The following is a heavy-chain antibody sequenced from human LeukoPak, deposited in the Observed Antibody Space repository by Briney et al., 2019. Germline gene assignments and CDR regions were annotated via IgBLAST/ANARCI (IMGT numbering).Heavy chain of an antibody. D-gene: IGHD4-23*01. CDR1: GGSISSGGYS. CDR3: AREYCGGKNNWFDP. V-gene: IGHV4-30-2*01. Sequence: SQTLSLTCAVSGGSISSGGYSWSWIRQPPGKGLEWIGYIYHSGSTYYNPSLKSRVTISVDRSKNQFSLKLSSVTAADTAVYYCAREYCGGKNNWFDPWGQGTLVTVSS. J-gene: IGHJ5*02. CDR2: IYHSGST.